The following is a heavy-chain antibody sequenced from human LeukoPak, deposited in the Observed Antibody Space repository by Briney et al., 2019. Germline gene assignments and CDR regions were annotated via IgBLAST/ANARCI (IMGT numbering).Heavy chain of an antibody. CDR2: ISYDGSKK. D-gene: IGHD3-22*01. CDR1: GFTFSSHA. J-gene: IGHJ5*02. CDR3: ARDTASPGYYDSRLGSFDP. V-gene: IGHV3-30-3*01. Sequence: SLRLSCAGSGFTFSSHAMDWVHQAPGKGLEWVAVISYDGSKKYFADSVKGRFTISRDNSKNTLYLQMNSLRAEDTAVYYCARDTASPGYYDSRLGSFDPWGQGTLVTVSS.